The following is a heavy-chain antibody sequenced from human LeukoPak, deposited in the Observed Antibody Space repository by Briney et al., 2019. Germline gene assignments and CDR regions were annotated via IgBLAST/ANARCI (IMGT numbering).Heavy chain of an antibody. V-gene: IGHV3-9*01. D-gene: IGHD6-13*01. J-gene: IGHJ4*02. CDR1: GFTFDDYA. Sequence: PGSSLRLSCAASGFTFDDYAMHWVRQAPGKGLEWVSGISWNSGSMGYADSVKGRFTISRDNAKNSLYLQMNSLRAEDTALYYCAKDSWYLLQGGSAYTFDYWGQGTLVTVSS. CDR3: AKDSWYLLQGGSAYTFDY. CDR2: ISWNSGSM.